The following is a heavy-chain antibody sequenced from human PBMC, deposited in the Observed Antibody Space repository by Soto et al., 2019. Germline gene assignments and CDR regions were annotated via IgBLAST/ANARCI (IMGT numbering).Heavy chain of an antibody. Sequence: ASVKVSCKVSGYTLTELSMHWVRQAPGKGLEWMGGFDPEDGETIYAQKFQGRVTMTEDTSTDTAYMELSSLRSEDTAVYYCATADYGDYGDSEYFQHWGQGTLVTVSS. V-gene: IGHV1-24*01. CDR2: FDPEDGET. D-gene: IGHD4-17*01. CDR1: GYTLTELS. J-gene: IGHJ1*01. CDR3: ATADYGDYGDSEYFQH.